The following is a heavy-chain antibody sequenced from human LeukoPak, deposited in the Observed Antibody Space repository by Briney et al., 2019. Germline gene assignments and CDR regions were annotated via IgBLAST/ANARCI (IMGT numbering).Heavy chain of an antibody. D-gene: IGHD6-19*01. CDR2: ISAYNGNT. CDR3: ARVAGTYRNYFDY. J-gene: IGHJ4*02. Sequence: ASVKVSRKASGYXFSSYGITWVRQAPGQGHEWMGWISAYNGNTNYAQNLQGRVTMTTDTSTSTVYMELRSLRSDDTAVYYCARVAGTYRNYFDYWGQGTLVTVSS. V-gene: IGHV1-18*01. CDR1: GYXFSSYG.